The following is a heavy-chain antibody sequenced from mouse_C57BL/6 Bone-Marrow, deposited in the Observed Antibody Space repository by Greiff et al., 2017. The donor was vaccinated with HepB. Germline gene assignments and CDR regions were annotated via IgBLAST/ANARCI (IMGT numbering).Heavy chain of an antibody. J-gene: IGHJ4*01. CDR1: GFTFSSYG. CDR2: ISSGGSYT. Sequence: EVKLVESGGDLVKPGGSLKLSCAASGFTFSSYGMSWVRQTPDKRLEWVATISSGGSYTYYPDSVKGRCTISRDNTKNTLYLQMSSLKSEDTAMYYCARHSNDGGYAMDYWGQGTSVTVSS. V-gene: IGHV5-6*01. CDR3: ARHSNDGGYAMDY. D-gene: IGHD2-12*01.